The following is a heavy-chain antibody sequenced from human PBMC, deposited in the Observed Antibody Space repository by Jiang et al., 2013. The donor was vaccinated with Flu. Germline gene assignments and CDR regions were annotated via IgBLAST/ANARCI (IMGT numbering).Heavy chain of an antibody. Sequence: EWVGRIKSKTDGGTTDYAAPVKGRFTISRDDSKNTLYLQMNSLKTEDTAVYYCTTDRPPYGDYPWSFDYWGQGTLVTVSS. J-gene: IGHJ4*02. CDR3: TTDRPPYGDYPWSFDY. D-gene: IGHD4-17*01. CDR2: IKSKTDGGTT. V-gene: IGHV3-15*01.